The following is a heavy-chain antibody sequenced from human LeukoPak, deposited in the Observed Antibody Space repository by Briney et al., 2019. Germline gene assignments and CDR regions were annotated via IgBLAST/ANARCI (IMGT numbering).Heavy chain of an antibody. J-gene: IGHJ4*02. Sequence: PSETLSLTCTVSGGSISSHYWSWIRQPPGKGLEWIGYIYYSGSTNYNPSLKSRVTISVDTSKNQFSLKLSSVTAADTAVYYCARVKLFTGTIDYWAREPWSPSPQ. CDR2: IYYSGST. CDR1: GGSISSHY. D-gene: IGHD1-7*01. CDR3: ARVKLFTGTIDY. V-gene: IGHV4-59*11.